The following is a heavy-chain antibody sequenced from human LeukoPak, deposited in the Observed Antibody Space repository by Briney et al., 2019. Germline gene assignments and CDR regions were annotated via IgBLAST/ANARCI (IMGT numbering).Heavy chain of an antibody. V-gene: IGHV1-18*01. CDR1: GYTFTSYG. J-gene: IGHJ6*02. CDR3: ARGSYSSSWYHGTGYYYYYGMDV. CDR2: ISAYNGNT. D-gene: IGHD6-13*01. Sequence: GASVKVSCKASGYTFTSYGISWVRQAPGQGLEWMGWISAYNGNTNYAQKLQGRVTMTTDTSTSTAYMELRSLRSDDTAVYYCARGSYSSSWYHGTGYYYYYGMDVWGQGTTVTVSS.